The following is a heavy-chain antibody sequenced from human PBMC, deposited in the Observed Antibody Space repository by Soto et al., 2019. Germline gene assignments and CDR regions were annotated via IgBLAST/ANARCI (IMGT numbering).Heavy chain of an antibody. CDR2: INPSGNSA. D-gene: IGHD3-3*01. CDR1: GDTFTSHF. V-gene: IGHV1-46*01. J-gene: IGHJ4*01. Sequence: GASVKVSCKASGDTFTSHFMHWVRQAPGQGLEWMGIINPSGNSASYAQKFQGRVTMTRDTSTSTVYMQLSSLRSEDTAVYYCARVVIDFGSGYYTVSSVVTDVWGQGTLVTVYS. CDR3: ARVVIDFGSGYYTVSSVVTDV.